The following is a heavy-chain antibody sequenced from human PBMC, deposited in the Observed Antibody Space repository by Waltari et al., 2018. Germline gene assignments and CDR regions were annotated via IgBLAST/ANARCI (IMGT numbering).Heavy chain of an antibody. J-gene: IGHJ4*02. D-gene: IGHD3-10*01. CDR3: ARRSGIKHGSGSYPLGY. Sequence: QVQLQESGPGLVKPSGTLSLTCAVSGGSISSSNWWSWVRQPPGKGLEWVGEIYHSGSTNDNPSLGRRVTISVDKSKKQFSLKLTSVTAADTAVYYCARRSGIKHGSGSYPLGYWGQGTLVIVSS. CDR2: IYHSGST. V-gene: IGHV4-4*02. CDR1: GGSISSSNW.